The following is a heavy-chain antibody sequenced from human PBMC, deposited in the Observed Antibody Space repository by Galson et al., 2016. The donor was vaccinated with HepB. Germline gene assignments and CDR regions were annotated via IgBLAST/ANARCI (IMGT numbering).Heavy chain of an antibody. CDR3: ANSRQSDISGYYCGDS. CDR2: INTKGTET. D-gene: IGHD3-22*01. J-gene: IGHJ4*02. V-gene: IGHV3-74*01. Sequence: SLRLSCAASGFTFRSHWMHWVRQVPGKGLEWVSRINTKGTETTYGDSVKGRLVISRDNAEKTLYPKMNSLRVEETAVYFCANSRQSDISGYYCGDSWGQETLGTVAS. CDR1: GFTFRSHW.